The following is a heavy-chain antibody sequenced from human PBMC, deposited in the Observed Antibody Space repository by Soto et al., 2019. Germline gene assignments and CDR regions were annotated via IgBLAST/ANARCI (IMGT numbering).Heavy chain of an antibody. CDR2: IYYSGST. V-gene: IGHV4-30-4*01. D-gene: IGHD5-12*01. Sequence: SETRSLTCTVSGGSISSGDHYWSWIRQPPGKGLEWIGYIYYSGSTYYNPSLKSRVIISVDSAKNHFSLNLSSVTAADTAVYYCARSRGYSAFDYDYWGQGTLVTVSS. J-gene: IGHJ4*02. CDR1: GGSISSGDHY. CDR3: ARSRGYSAFDYDY.